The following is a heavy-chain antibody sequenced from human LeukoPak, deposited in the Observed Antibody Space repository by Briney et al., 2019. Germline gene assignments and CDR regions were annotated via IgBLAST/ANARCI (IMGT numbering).Heavy chain of an antibody. CDR2: ISYDGSNK. CDR1: GFTFSSYA. V-gene: IGHV3-30*04. Sequence: GGSLGLSCAASGFTFSSYAMHWVRQAPGKGLEWVAVISYDGSNKYYADSVKGRFTISRDNSKNTLYLQMNSLRAEDTAVYYCARDQTSASGYWGQGTLVTVSS. D-gene: IGHD6-25*01. J-gene: IGHJ4*02. CDR3: ARDQTSASGY.